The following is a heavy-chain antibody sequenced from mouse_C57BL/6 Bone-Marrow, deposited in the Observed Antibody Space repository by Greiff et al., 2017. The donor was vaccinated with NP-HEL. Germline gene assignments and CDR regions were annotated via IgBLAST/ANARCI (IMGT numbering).Heavy chain of an antibody. CDR3: TDGYWYFDV. V-gene: IGHV1-15*01. D-gene: IGHD1-1*01. CDR1: GYTFTDYE. J-gene: IGHJ1*03. CDR2: IYPETGGT. Sequence: QVQLQQSGAELVRPGASVALSCKASGYTFTDYEMHWGKQTPVHGLEWIGAIYPETGGTAYNQKFKGKAILTADKSSSTAYMELRSLTSEDSAVYYCTDGYWYFDVWGTGTTVTVSS.